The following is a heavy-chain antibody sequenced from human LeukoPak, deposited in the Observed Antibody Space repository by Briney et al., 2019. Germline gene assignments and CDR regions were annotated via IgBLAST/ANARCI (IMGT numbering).Heavy chain of an antibody. Sequence: PGGSLRLSCAASGFTFSSYSMNWVRQAPGKGLEWVSYISSSSSTIYYADSVKGRFTISRDNAKNSLYLQMNSLRAGDTAVYYCARVRGYVFIGYWGQGTLVTVSS. CDR2: ISSSSSTI. V-gene: IGHV3-48*04. D-gene: IGHD5-12*01. CDR3: ARVRGYVFIGY. J-gene: IGHJ4*02. CDR1: GFTFSSYS.